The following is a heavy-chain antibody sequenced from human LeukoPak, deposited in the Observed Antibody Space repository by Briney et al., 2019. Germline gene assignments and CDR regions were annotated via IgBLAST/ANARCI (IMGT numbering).Heavy chain of an antibody. V-gene: IGHV6-1*01. Sequence: SQTLSLTCAISGDSVSSNRASWTWIRQSPSRGLEWLGRTYYRSKWYNDYAVSLKSRISINPDTSKNQFSLQLNSVTPEDTAVYYCSRSDGASDFDYWGQGTLVTVSS. J-gene: IGHJ4*02. D-gene: IGHD5-24*01. CDR2: TYYRSKWYN. CDR3: SRSDGASDFDY. CDR1: GDSVSSNRAS.